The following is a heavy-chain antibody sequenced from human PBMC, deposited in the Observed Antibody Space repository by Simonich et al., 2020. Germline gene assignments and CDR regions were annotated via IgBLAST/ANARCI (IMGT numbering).Heavy chain of an antibody. D-gene: IGHD6-19*01. CDR2: ISSSSSYI. CDR3: ARWIAVAGTGAYGMDV. J-gene: IGHJ6*02. V-gene: IGHV3-21*01. Sequence: EVQLVESGGGLVKPGGSLRLSCAASGFTFSSYSMNWVRQAPGKGLEWVSSISSSSSYIYYADDVKGRFTIARDNAKNSLYLQMNSLRAEDTAVYYCARWIAVAGTGAYGMDVWGQGTTVTVSS. CDR1: GFTFSSYS.